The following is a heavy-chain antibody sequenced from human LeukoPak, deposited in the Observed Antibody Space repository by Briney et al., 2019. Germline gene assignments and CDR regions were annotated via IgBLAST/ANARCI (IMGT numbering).Heavy chain of an antibody. CDR1: GGSFSGYY. Sequence: SETLSLTCAVCGGSFSGYYWSWIRQPPGKGLEWIGEINHSGSTNYNPSLKSRVTISVDTSKNQFSLKLSSVTAADTAVYYCARGRSRGYFDYWGQGTLVTVSS. J-gene: IGHJ4*02. CDR2: INHSGST. CDR3: ARGRSRGYFDY. D-gene: IGHD6-13*01. V-gene: IGHV4-34*01.